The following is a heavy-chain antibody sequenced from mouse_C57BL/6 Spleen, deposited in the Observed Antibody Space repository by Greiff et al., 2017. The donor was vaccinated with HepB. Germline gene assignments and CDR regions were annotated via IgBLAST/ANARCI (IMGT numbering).Heavy chain of an antibody. CDR1: GYTFTSYW. V-gene: IGHV1-50*01. D-gene: IGHD2-3*01. CDR2: IDPSDSYT. J-gene: IGHJ4*01. CDR3: ARRGFYDGYYDYAMDY. Sequence: QVQLQQPGAELVKPGASVKLSCKASGYTFTSYWMQWVKQRPGQGLEWIGEIDPSDSYTNYNQKFKGKATLTVDTSSSTAYMQLSSLTSEDSAVYYCARRGFYDGYYDYAMDYWGQGTSVTVSS.